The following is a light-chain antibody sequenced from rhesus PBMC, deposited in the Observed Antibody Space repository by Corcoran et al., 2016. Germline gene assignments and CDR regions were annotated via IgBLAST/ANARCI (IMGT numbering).Light chain of an antibody. J-gene: IGKJ2*01. CDR3: LQYNSNPCS. V-gene: IGKV1S14*01. CDR2: YAS. CDR1: QGIRNS. Sequence: DIQMTQSPSSLSASVGDTVTITCRASQGIRNSLAWYQQKPGKAPKPLIYYASILESGVPSRFSGRGSGTEFTLTISSLQPEDSATYYCLQYNSNPCSFGQGTKVEIK.